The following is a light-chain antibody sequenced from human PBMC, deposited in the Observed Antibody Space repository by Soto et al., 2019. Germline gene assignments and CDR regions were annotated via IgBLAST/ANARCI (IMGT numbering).Light chain of an antibody. CDR2: GAS. CDR3: QQRSNWPPIT. V-gene: IGKV3D-15*01. Sequence: EIVMTQSPATLSVSPGERATLSCRASQTVNSNLAWYQKKPGQAPRLLIYGASTRAPGIPARFSGSGSGTEFTLTISSLQSEDFAVYYCQQRSNWPPITFGQGTRREIK. J-gene: IGKJ5*01. CDR1: QTVNSN.